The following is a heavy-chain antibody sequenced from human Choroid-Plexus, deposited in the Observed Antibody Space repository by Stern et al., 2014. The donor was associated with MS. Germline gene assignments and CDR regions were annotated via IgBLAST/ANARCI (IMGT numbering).Heavy chain of an antibody. CDR3: ARDQRGITIFGVVTDYYYLGMDV. Sequence: VQLVESGAEVKKPGASVKVSCKTSGYIFTGYYIHWVRQAPGQGLEWMAWINPNTGCTKYAQKFQGRVPMSRDTSISTAYVELSSLTSDDTAVYYCARDQRGITIFGVVTDYYYLGMDVWGQGTTVTVSS. CDR1: GYIFTGYY. D-gene: IGHD3-3*01. V-gene: IGHV1-2*02. J-gene: IGHJ6*02. CDR2: INPNTGCT.